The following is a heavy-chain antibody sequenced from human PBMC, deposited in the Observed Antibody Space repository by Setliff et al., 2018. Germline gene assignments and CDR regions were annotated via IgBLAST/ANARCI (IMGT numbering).Heavy chain of an antibody. CDR3: ARDSVTMVRGVIRSYYYYYMDV. J-gene: IGHJ6*03. D-gene: IGHD3-10*01. CDR1: GGTFSSYT. CDR2: IIPILGIA. Sequence: SVKVSCKASGGTFSSYTISWVRQAPGQGLEWMGRIIPILGIANYAQKFQGRVTITADKSTSTVYMDMSSLRSEDTAVYYCARDSVTMVRGVIRSYYYYYMDVWGKGTTVTVSS. V-gene: IGHV1-69*04.